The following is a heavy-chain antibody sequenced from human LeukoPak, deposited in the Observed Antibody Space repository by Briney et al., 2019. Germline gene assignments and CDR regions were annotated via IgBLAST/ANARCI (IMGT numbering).Heavy chain of an antibody. Sequence: GGSLRLSCAASGFTFDIYAMTWVRQAPGKGPDWVSGISASANSTYYADSVKGRFTISRDNSKNTLYLQMNSLRAEDTALYFCAKAAYGDYVNWFDPWGQGTLVTVSS. CDR1: GFTFDIYA. CDR2: ISASANST. J-gene: IGHJ5*02. CDR3: AKAAYGDYVNWFDP. V-gene: IGHV3-23*01. D-gene: IGHD4-17*01.